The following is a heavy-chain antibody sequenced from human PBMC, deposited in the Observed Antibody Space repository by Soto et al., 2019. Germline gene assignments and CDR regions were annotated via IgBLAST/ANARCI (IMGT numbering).Heavy chain of an antibody. J-gene: IGHJ5*02. V-gene: IGHV4-39*01. Sequence: SETLSLTCTVSRGSISSTGHYWGWIRQPPGKGLEWIGNIYYSGTTYYNPSLKSRVTISVDTSKNQFSLNLSSVTAADTAVYYCARTLIGVTVSYGFDPWGQGTLVTVSS. CDR1: RGSISSTGHY. D-gene: IGHD3-16*01. CDR3: ARTLIGVTVSYGFDP. CDR2: IYYSGTT.